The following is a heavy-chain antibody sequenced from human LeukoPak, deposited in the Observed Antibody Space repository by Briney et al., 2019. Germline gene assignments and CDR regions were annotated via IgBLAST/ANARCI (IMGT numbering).Heavy chain of an antibody. J-gene: IGHJ4*02. CDR3: ARGYGDYVEQID. CDR1: GGSISSYY. D-gene: IGHD4-17*01. Sequence: KPSETLSLTRTVSGGSISSYYWSWIRQPPGKGLEWIGYIYYSGSTNYNPSLKSRVTISVDTSKNQFSLKLSSVTAADTAVYYCARGYGDYVEQIDWDQGTLVTVSS. CDR2: IYYSGST. V-gene: IGHV4-59*01.